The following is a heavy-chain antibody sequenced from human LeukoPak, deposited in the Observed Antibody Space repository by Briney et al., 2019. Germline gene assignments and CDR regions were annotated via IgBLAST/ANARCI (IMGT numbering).Heavy chain of an antibody. V-gene: IGHV3-30*09. CDR2: ISYDGSNK. CDR1: GFTFSSYA. D-gene: IGHD6-6*01. Sequence: PGRSLRLSCAASGFTFSSYAMHWVRQAPGKGLEWVAVISYDGSNKYYADSVKGRFAISRDNSKNTLYLQMNSLRAEDTAVYYCARDDASPYSIAAGLLDYWGQGTLVTVSS. CDR3: ARDDASPYSIAAGLLDY. J-gene: IGHJ4*02.